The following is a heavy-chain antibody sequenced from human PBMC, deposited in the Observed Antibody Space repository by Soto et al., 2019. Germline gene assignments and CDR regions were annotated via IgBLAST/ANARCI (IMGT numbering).Heavy chain of an antibody. V-gene: IGHV3-48*02. J-gene: IGHJ4*02. D-gene: IGHD3-22*01. CDR1: GFTFSRFS. CDR2: ISSSSSTI. CDR3: ARDDYYDTSGYLALFDY. Sequence: GGSLRLSRGGSGFTFSRFSMSWFRQAPGKGLEWVSYISSSSSTIYYADSVKGRFTISRDNAKNSLYLQMNSLRDEDTAVYYCARDDYYDTSGYLALFDYWGQGTLVTVSS.